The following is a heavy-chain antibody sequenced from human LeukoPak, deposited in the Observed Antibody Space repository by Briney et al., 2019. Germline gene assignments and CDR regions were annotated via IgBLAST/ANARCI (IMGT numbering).Heavy chain of an antibody. D-gene: IGHD3-22*01. CDR3: ARGVLDYDSTSGGGYFDY. J-gene: IGHJ4*02. V-gene: IGHV1-69*13. CDR1: GGTFSSYA. CDR2: IIPIFGTA. Sequence: SVKVSCKASGGTFSSYAISWVRQAPGQGLEWMGGIIPIFGTANYAQKFQGRVTITADESTSTAYMELSSLRSEDTAVYYCARGVLDYDSTSGGGYFDYWGQGTLVTVSS.